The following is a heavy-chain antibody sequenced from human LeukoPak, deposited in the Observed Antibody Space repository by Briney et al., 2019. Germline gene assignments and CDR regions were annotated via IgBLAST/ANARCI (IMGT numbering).Heavy chain of an antibody. Sequence: SVKVSCKAPGDTLITHYISWVRQAPGQGLEWVGRIVPVIGVATYAQSLQGRVMITADRSTNTAYMELSSLRFEDSAVYFCARHSSRGHYYDFDFWGQGSLVTVSS. CDR3: ARHSSRGHYYDFDF. CDR2: IVPVIGVA. D-gene: IGHD3-22*01. V-gene: IGHV1-69*02. J-gene: IGHJ4*02. CDR1: GDTLITHY.